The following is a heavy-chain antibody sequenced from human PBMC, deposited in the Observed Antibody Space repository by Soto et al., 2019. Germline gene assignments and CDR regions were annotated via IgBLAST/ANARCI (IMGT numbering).Heavy chain of an antibody. Sequence: GGSLRLSCAASGFTFSGYSMNWIRQAPGKGLEWVSSISSSSSYIYHADSVKGRFTISRDDAKNSLYLQMNSLRAEDTAVYYCARDLEDSSTWGPFDYWGQGTLVTVSS. CDR3: ARDLEDSSTWGPFDY. CDR2: ISSSSSYI. D-gene: IGHD6-13*01. CDR1: GFTFSGYS. V-gene: IGHV3-21*01. J-gene: IGHJ4*02.